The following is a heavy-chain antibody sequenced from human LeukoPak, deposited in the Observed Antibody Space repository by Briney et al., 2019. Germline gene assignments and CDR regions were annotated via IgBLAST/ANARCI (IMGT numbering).Heavy chain of an antibody. CDR3: ARWEAVATGADY. V-gene: IGHV3-21*01. Sequence: GGSLRLSCAASGFTFSSYSMNWVRQAPGKGLEWVSSISSISSYIYYEDSVKGRFTISRDNAKNSLYLQMNSLRAEDTAVYYCARWEAVATGADYWGQGTLVTVSS. J-gene: IGHJ4*02. D-gene: IGHD5-12*01. CDR2: ISSISSYI. CDR1: GFTFSSYS.